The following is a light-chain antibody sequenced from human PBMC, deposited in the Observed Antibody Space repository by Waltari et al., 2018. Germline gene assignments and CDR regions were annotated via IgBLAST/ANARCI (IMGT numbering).Light chain of an antibody. CDR3: CSFAVRGTKI. J-gene: IGLJ2*01. CDR2: EDT. CDR1: NINIGDYNR. V-gene: IGLV2-23*01. Sequence: QSALTQPASVSGSPGQSITISCSGTNINIGDYNRVSWYQHHPGKAPKLIIYEDTKRPSGVAFRVSGSKSGNTASLTIFRLQAEDEADYYCCSFAVRGTKIFAGGTKRTV.